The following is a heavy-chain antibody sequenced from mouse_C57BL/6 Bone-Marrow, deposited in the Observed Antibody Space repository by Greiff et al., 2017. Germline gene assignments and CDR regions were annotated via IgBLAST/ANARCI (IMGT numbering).Heavy chain of an antibody. CDR3: ARHTTVVAGDAMDY. CDR1: EYEFPSHD. J-gene: IGHJ4*01. CDR2: INSDGGST. Sequence: EVNVVESGGGLVQPGESLKLSCESNEYEFPSHDMSWVRKTPEKRLELVAAINSDGGSTYYPDTMVRRFIISRDNTKKTLYLQMSSLRSEDTALYYCARHTTVVAGDAMDYWGQGTSVTVSS. D-gene: IGHD1-1*01. V-gene: IGHV5-2*01.